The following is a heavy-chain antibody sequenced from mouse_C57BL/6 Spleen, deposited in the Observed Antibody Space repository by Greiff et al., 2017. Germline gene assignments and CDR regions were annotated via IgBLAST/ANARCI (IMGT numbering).Heavy chain of an antibody. CDR1: GYAFSSYW. CDR3: ATYGNYENYFDY. D-gene: IGHD2-1*01. V-gene: IGHV1-80*01. CDR2: IYPGDGDT. J-gene: IGHJ2*01. Sequence: LQQSGASVKISSKASGYAFSSYWMNWVKQRTGKGLEWIGQIYPGDGDTNYNGKFKGKATLTADKSSSTAYMQLSSLTSEDSAVYFCATYGNYENYFDYWGQGTTLTVSS.